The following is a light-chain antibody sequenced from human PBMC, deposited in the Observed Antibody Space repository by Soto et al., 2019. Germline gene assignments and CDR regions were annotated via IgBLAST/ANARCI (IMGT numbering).Light chain of an antibody. CDR2: DVT. CDR3: FSYAGNYIYV. J-gene: IGLJ1*01. V-gene: IGLV2-11*01. CDR1: SSDVGAYNA. Sequence: QSVLTQPRSVSGSPGQSVTISCTGTSSDVGAYNAVSWYQQNPGKAPKFMIYDVTKRPSGVPDRFSGSKSGNTASLTISGLQAEDEADYYCFSYAGNYIYVFGTGTKGT.